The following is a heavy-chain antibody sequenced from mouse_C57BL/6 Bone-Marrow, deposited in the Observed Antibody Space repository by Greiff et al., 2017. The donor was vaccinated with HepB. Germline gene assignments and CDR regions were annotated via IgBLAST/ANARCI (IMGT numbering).Heavy chain of an antibody. Sequence: QVQLKESGAELVRPGASVKLSCKASGYTFTSYGISWVKQRTGQGLEWIGEIYPRSGNTYYNEKFKGKATLTADKSSSTAYMELRSLTSEDSAVYFCASSSCSYAVDFEGRGTSVTVSA. CDR2: IYPRSGNT. CDR1: GYTFTSYG. J-gene: IGHJ4*01. CDR3: ASSSCSYAVDF. V-gene: IGHV1-81*01. D-gene: IGHD2-12*01.